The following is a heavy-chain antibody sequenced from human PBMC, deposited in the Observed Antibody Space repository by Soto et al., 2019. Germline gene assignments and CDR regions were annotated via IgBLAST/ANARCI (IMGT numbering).Heavy chain of an antibody. Sequence: QVQLVQSGAEVKKPGASVKVSCKASGYTFTSYGISWVRQAPGQGLEGMGWISAYNGNTNYAQKLQGRVTMTTDTSTSTAYMELRSLRSDDTAVYYCARDRRAGMATEQNPHYWGQGTLVTVSS. J-gene: IGHJ4*02. V-gene: IGHV1-18*04. CDR1: GYTFTSYG. D-gene: IGHD5-12*01. CDR3: ARDRRAGMATEQNPHY. CDR2: ISAYNGNT.